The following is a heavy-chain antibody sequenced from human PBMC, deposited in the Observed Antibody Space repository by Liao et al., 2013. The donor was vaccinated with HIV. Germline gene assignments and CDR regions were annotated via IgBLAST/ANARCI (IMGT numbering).Heavy chain of an antibody. CDR3: ARARHMRVGPDRRQPLEV. CDR1: GGSLNDYY. CDR2: ISLRISP. D-gene: IGHD3-22*01. Sequence: QVELQQWGAGLLKPSETLSLICAVSGGSLNDYYWTWIRQAPGRGLEWLGEISLRISPSYNPSLKSRLTISMDTTKNQFSLTLTSVTAADTAVYYCARARHMRVGPDRRQPLEVWGLGTRVTVSS. J-gene: IGHJ4*02. V-gene: IGHV4-34*01.